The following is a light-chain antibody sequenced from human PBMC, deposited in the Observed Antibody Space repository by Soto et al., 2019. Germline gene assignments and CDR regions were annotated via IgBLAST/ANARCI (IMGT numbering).Light chain of an antibody. Sequence: QSVLTQPPSASGAPGQRVTISCSGSTSNIGSNPVNWYQQLPGTAPKLLIYSNNQRPSGVPDRFSGSKSGTSASLATSGLQSDDEADYYCAAWDDSLNAVVFGGGTKVTVL. CDR2: SNN. J-gene: IGLJ2*01. CDR1: TSNIGSNP. V-gene: IGLV1-44*01. CDR3: AAWDDSLNAVV.